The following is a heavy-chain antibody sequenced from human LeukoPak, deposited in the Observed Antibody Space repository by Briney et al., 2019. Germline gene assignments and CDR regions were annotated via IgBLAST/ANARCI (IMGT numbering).Heavy chain of an antibody. CDR2: IYYSGYT. D-gene: IGHD3-22*01. V-gene: IGHV4-39*01. CDR1: GGSISSSSYY. Sequence: SETLSLTCTVSGGSISSSSYYWGWIRQPPGKGLEWIGTIYYSGYTYYNPSLKNRVTISLDTSKNQFSLKLISVTAADTAVYFCARVAYYYDDNGHKNPKGDAFDIWGQGTMVTVSS. CDR3: ARVAYYYDDNGHKNPKGDAFDI. J-gene: IGHJ3*02.